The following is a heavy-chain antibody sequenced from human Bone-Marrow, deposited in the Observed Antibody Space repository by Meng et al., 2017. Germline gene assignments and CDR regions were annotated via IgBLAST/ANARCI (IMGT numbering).Heavy chain of an antibody. D-gene: IGHD5-24*01. J-gene: IGHJ4*02. CDR1: GGSISNSDYY. CDR3: ARVETATTNPYFDY. V-gene: IGHV4-30-4*01. CDR2: IYYSGST. Sequence: HVQLQESGPGLVKPSQTLYLHCTVSGGSISNSDYYWSWIRQPPGRGLEWIGYIYYSGSTYYNPSLRSRVTISVETSKNQFSLILTSVTAADTAVYFCARVETATTNPYFDYWGQGTLVTVSS.